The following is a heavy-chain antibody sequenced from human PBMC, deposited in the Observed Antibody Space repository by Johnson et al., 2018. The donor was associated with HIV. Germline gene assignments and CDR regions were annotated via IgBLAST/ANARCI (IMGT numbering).Heavy chain of an antibody. J-gene: IGHJ3*02. Sequence: VQLVESGGGLVQPGGSLRLSCAASGFTFSSYWMSWVRQAPGKRLEWVANVKQGGSEKYSVDSVKGRFIISRDNAKHSLYLQMNSLRAEDTAVYYCARDRGYWDAFDIWGQGTMVTVSS. CDR1: GFTFSSYW. D-gene: IGHD3-22*01. CDR2: VKQGGSEK. CDR3: ARDRGYWDAFDI. V-gene: IGHV3-7*01.